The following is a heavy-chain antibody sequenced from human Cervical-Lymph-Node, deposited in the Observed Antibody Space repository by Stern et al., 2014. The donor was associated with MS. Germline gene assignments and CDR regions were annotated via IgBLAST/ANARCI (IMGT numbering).Heavy chain of an antibody. CDR3: AKDIIYSSGWAYYYYGMDV. CDR2: ISYDGSNK. Sequence: VQLVESGGGVVQPGRSLRLSCAASGFTFSSYGMHWVRQAPGKGLEWVAVISYDGSNKYYADSVKGRFTISRDNSKNTLYLQMNSLRAEDTAVYYCAKDIIYSSGWAYYYYGMDVWGQGTTVTVSS. V-gene: IGHV3-30*18. J-gene: IGHJ6*02. CDR1: GFTFSSYG. D-gene: IGHD6-19*01.